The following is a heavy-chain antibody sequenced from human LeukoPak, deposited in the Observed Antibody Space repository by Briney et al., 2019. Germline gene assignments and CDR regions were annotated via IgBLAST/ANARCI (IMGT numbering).Heavy chain of an antibody. CDR1: GYTFTGYY. Sequence: ASVKVSCKASGYTFTGYYMHWVRQAPGQGLEWMGWINPNSGGTNYAQKFQGRVTMTRDTSISTAYMELSRLRSDDTAVYYCAREGITIFGVFIIRAFDYWGQGTLVTVSS. V-gene: IGHV1-2*02. CDR3: AREGITIFGVFIIRAFDY. CDR2: INPNSGGT. J-gene: IGHJ4*02. D-gene: IGHD3-3*01.